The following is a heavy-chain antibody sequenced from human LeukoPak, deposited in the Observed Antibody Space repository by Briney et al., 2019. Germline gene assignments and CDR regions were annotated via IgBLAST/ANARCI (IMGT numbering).Heavy chain of an antibody. CDR3: ARDRGYTSYDF. J-gene: IGHJ4*02. D-gene: IGHD5-18*01. CDR2: INQDGTHR. V-gene: IGHV3-7*01. CDR1: GISFSSSW. Sequence: GGSLRLSCTASGISFSSSWMHWIRQAPGKGLEWVANINQDGTHRYYVDSVEGRFTVSRDTAKNSVYLEMNSLRAEDTAVYYWARDRGYTSYDFWGQGILVTVSS.